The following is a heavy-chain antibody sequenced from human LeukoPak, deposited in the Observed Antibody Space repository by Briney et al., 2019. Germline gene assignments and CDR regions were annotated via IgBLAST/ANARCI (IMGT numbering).Heavy chain of an antibody. V-gene: IGHV3-33*01. CDR2: IWYDGSNK. CDR3: ARDHPSGALDY. D-gene: IGHD6-19*01. Sequence: DPGGSLRLSCAASGFTFSSYGMHWVRQAPGKGLEWVAVIWYDGSNKYYADSVKGRFTISRDNPKNTLYLQMNSLRAEDTAVYSCARDHPSGALDYWGQGTLVTVSS. CDR1: GFTFSSYG. J-gene: IGHJ4*02.